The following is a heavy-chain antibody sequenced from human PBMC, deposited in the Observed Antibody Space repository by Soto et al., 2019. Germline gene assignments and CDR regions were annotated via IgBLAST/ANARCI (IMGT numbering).Heavy chain of an antibody. J-gene: IGHJ4*02. CDR3: ARAIRDGYNKINYYFDY. CDR1: GGSVCSGSYY. CDR2: IYYSGST. V-gene: IGHV4-61*01. Sequence: SETLSLTCTVSGGSVCSGSYYWSWIRQPPGKGLEWIGYIYYSGSTNYNPSLKSRVTISVDTSKNQFSLKLSSVTAADTAVYYCARAIRDGYNKINYYFDYWGQGTPVTVSS. D-gene: IGHD5-12*01.